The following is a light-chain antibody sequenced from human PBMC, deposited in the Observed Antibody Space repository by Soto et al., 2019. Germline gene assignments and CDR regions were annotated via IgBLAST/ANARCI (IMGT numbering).Light chain of an antibody. J-gene: IGKJ4*01. CDR3: QQLRNWPLT. CDR1: QSVGNF. CDR2: NAS. Sequence: EIVLAQSPATLSLSPGERATLSCRASQSVGNFLAWYQHKPGQAPRLLILNASTRATGIPPRFSGSGSGTDFTLTISILEPEDFAVYYCQQLRNWPLTFGGGTKVEIK. V-gene: IGKV3-11*01.